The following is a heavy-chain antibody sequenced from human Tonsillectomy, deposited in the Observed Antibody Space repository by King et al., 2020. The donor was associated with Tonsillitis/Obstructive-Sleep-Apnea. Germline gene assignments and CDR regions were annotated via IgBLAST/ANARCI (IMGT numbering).Heavy chain of an antibody. CDR2: IYYSGST. Sequence: LQLQESGPGLVKPSETLSLTCTVSGGSISSYYWSWIRQPPGKGLEWIGYIYYSGSTNYNPSLKSRVTISVDTSKNQFSLKLSSVTAADTAVYYCARQVDRDIVVVPAAIGWWFDPWGQGTLVTVSS. CDR1: GGSISSYY. J-gene: IGHJ5*02. D-gene: IGHD2-2*02. V-gene: IGHV4-59*08. CDR3: ARQVDRDIVVVPAAIGWWFDP.